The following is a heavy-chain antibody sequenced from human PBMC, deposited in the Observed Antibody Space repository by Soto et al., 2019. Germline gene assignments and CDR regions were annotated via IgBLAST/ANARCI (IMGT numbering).Heavy chain of an antibody. CDR1: GFTFSSYS. CDR3: AKYYTAMANDAFDI. Sequence: PGGSLRLSCAASGFTFSSYSMNWVRQAPGKGLEWVSAISGSGGSTYYAESVKGRFTISRDNSKNTLYLQMISLRAEVMVVYCCAKYYTAMANDAFDIWGQGTMVTVSS. V-gene: IGHV3-23*01. J-gene: IGHJ3*02. D-gene: IGHD5-18*01. CDR2: ISGSGGST.